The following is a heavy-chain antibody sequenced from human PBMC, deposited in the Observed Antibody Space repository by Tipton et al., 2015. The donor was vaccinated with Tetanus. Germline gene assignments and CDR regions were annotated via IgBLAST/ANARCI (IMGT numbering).Heavy chain of an antibody. D-gene: IGHD6-13*01. Sequence: TLSLTCTVSGGSVRSGDYSWNWIRQPPGKGLEWIAYIFHSGSTNYSPSLKSRVTISMDRSKNQISLQLTSVTAADTAVYFCAGVTAQRTELYFDHWGQGTLVTVSS. V-gene: IGHV4-61*08. CDR3: AGVTAQRTELYFDH. CDR2: IFHSGST. J-gene: IGHJ4*02. CDR1: GGSVRSGDYS.